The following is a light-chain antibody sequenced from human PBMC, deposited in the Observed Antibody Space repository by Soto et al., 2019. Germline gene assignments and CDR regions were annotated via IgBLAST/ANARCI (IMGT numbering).Light chain of an antibody. Sequence: DIAMTQSPDSLAVSLGERATINCKSSQNILYSSNNKNYLAWYQQKPGQPPKLLIYWASTRESGVPDRFSGSGSGTDFTLTISSLQAEDVAVYYCQQYYSTPLTFGGGTKVDIK. CDR2: WAS. CDR3: QQYYSTPLT. V-gene: IGKV4-1*01. CDR1: QNILYSSNNKNY. J-gene: IGKJ4*01.